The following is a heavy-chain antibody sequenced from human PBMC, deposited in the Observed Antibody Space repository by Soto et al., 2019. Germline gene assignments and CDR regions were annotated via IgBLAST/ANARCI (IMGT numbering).Heavy chain of an antibody. CDR1: GFTFSSYS. V-gene: IGHV3-21*01. CDR2: ISSSSSYI. J-gene: IGHJ6*03. CDR3: ARDGRDLDYDYIWGSYRRNYYYYMDV. D-gene: IGHD3-16*02. Sequence: GGSLSLSCAASGFTFSSYSMNWVRQAPGKGLEWVSSISSSSSYIYYADSVKGRFTISRDNAKNSLYLQMNSLRAEDTAVYYCARDGRDLDYDYIWGSYRRNYYYYMDVWGKGTTVTVSS.